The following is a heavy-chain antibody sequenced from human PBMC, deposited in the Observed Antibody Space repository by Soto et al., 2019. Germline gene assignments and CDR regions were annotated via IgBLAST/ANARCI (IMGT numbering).Heavy chain of an antibody. CDR1: GFTFSSYA. V-gene: IGHV3-23*01. CDR3: AKASGYLRYIDY. D-gene: IGHD3-22*01. Sequence: GGSLRLSCAASGFTFSSYAMSWVRQAPGKGLEWVSAISGSGGSTYYADSVKGRFTISRDNSKNTLYLQMNSLSAEDTAVYYCAKASGYLRYIDYWGQGTLVAVSS. CDR2: ISGSGGST. J-gene: IGHJ4*02.